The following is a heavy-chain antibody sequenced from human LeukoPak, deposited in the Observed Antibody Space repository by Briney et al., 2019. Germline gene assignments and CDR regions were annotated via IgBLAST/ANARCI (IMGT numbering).Heavy chain of an antibody. J-gene: IGHJ4*02. CDR3: AKRGVVIRVILVGFHKEAYYFDS. V-gene: IGHV3-23*01. D-gene: IGHD3-22*01. CDR2: ISDSTGST. Sequence: HPGGSLRLSCAVSGITLSNYGMSWVRQARGKGREWVAGISDSTGSTNYADSVKGRFTISRDNRKNTLYLQMNSLRAEDTAVYFCAKRGVVIRVILVGFHKEAYYFDSWGQGALVTVSS. CDR1: GITLSNYG.